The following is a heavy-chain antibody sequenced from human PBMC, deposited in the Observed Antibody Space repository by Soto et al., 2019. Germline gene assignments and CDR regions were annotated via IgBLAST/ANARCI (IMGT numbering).Heavy chain of an antibody. J-gene: IGHJ4*02. CDR1: GFSFTRAW. Sequence: EVQLVEAGGRLVEPGGSLGLSCTASGFSFTRAWMHWVRQAPGKGLEWVGRIKSEAAGGTTAFTAPVQDRFTSSRDDAANTVSLHMNSLITEDTAVYSWIVQNTIDGLVFMYWGQGTPVTVSS. D-gene: IGHD2-8*02. CDR2: IKSEAAGGTT. V-gene: IGHV3-15*07. CDR3: IVQNTIDGLVFMY.